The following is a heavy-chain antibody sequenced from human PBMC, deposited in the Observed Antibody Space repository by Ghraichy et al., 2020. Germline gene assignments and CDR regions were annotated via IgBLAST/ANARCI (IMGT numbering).Heavy chain of an antibody. CDR1: GGTFSSYA. J-gene: IGHJ4*02. CDR2: IIPIFGTA. V-gene: IGHV1-69*13. D-gene: IGHD6-13*01. CDR3: ARSVRRVYSSSWYDY. Sequence: SVKVSCKASGGTFSSYAISWVRQAPGQGLEWMGGIIPIFGTANYAQKFQGRVTITADESTSTAYMELSSLRSEDTAVYYCARSVRRVYSSSWYDYWGQGTLVTVSS.